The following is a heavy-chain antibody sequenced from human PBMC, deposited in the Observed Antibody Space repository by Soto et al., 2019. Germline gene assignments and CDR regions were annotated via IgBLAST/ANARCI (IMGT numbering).Heavy chain of an antibody. Sequence: QVQLQQWGAGLLKPSETLSLTCAVYGGSFSGYYWSWIRQPPGKGLEWIGEINHSGSTNYNPSLKSRVTISVDTSKNQFSLKLSSVTAADTAVYYCARDARLHWALDVWGQGTTVTVSS. CDR1: GGSFSGYY. V-gene: IGHV4-34*01. J-gene: IGHJ6*02. CDR3: ARDARLHWALDV. CDR2: INHSGST. D-gene: IGHD5-12*01.